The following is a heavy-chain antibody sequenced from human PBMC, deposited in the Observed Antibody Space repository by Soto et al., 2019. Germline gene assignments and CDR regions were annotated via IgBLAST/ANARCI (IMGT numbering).Heavy chain of an antibody. Sequence: GASLNVSSKAPGCTFSSYAISSVRQAPGKGLEWMGGIIPIFGTANYAQKFQGRVTITADESTSTAYMELSSLRSEDTAVYYCARDGAVPYYDILTGYSGSYYYGMDVWGQGTTVTVSS. V-gene: IGHV1-69*13. CDR3: ARDGAVPYYDILTGYSGSYYYGMDV. CDR1: GCTFSSYA. CDR2: IIPIFGTA. D-gene: IGHD3-9*01. J-gene: IGHJ6*02.